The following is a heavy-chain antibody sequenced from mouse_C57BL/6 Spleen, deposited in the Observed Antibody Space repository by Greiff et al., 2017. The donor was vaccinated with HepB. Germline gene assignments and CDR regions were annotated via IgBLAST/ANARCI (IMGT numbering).Heavy chain of an antibody. CDR1: GYTFTDYY. CDR3: ARKAPLIYYYGSSYYFDY. CDR2: IYPGSGNT. J-gene: IGHJ2*01. Sequence: QVQLKQSGAELVRPGASVKLSCKASGYTFTDYYINWVKQRPGQGLEWIARIYPGSGNTYYNEKFKGKATLTAEKSSSTAYMQLSSLTSEDSAVYFCARKAPLIYYYGSSYYFDYWGQGTTLTVSS. V-gene: IGHV1-76*01. D-gene: IGHD1-1*01.